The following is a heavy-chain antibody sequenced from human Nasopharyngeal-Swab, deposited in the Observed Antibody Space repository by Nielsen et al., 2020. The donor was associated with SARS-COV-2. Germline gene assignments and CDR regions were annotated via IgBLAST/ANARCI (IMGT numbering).Heavy chain of an antibody. J-gene: IGHJ5*02. V-gene: IGHV3-30*18. D-gene: IGHD4-17*01. CDR2: ISYDGSNK. CDR3: AKGEHDYGDYIYWFDP. Sequence: GESLKISCAASGFTFSSYGIHWVRQAPGKGLEWVAVISYDGSNKYYADSVKGRFTISRDNSKNTLYLQMNSLRAEDTAVYYCAKGEHDYGDYIYWFDPWGQGTLVTVSS. CDR1: GFTFSSYG.